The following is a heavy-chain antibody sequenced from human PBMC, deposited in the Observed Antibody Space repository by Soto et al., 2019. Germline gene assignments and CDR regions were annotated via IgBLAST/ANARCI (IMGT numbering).Heavy chain of an antibody. CDR2: ICYIGST. Sequence: SGTLSLTCTVSGGSISSGGYYWSWIRQHPGKGLEWIGYICYIGSTNYNAAVRSRVTISVDTSKNQFSLKLSSVTAADTAVYYCARISGNDPYYDSSGYYSVYYYYGMDVWGQGTTVTVSS. D-gene: IGHD3-22*01. CDR1: GGSISSGGYY. J-gene: IGHJ6*02. CDR3: ARISGNDPYYDSSGYYSVYYYYGMDV. V-gene: IGHV4-61*08.